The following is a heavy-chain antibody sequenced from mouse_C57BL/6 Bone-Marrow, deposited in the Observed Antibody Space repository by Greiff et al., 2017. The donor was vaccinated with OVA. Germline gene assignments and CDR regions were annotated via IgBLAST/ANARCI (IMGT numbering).Heavy chain of an antibody. D-gene: IGHD1-1*01. Sequence: VQLQESGAELARPGASVKLSCKASGYTFTSYGISWVKQRTGQGLEWIGEIYPRSGNTYYNEKFKGKATLTADKSSSTAYMELRSLTSEDSAVYFCANYYGSSHWYFDVWGTGTTVTVS. V-gene: IGHV1-81*01. CDR3: ANYYGSSHWYFDV. J-gene: IGHJ1*03. CDR2: IYPRSGNT. CDR1: GYTFTSYG.